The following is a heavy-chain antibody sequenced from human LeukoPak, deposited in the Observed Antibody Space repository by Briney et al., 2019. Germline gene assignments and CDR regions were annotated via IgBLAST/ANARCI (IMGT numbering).Heavy chain of an antibody. D-gene: IGHD4-11*01. CDR2: INPSGGST. V-gene: IGHV1-46*01. CDR1: GYTFTSYY. Sequence: ASVKVSCKASGYTFTSYYMHWVRQAPGQGLEWMGIINPSGGSTSYAQKFQGRVTMTRDMSTSTVYMELSSLRSEDTAVYYCARVLYSNYPDYWGQGTLVTVSS. CDR3: ARVLYSNYPDY. J-gene: IGHJ4*02.